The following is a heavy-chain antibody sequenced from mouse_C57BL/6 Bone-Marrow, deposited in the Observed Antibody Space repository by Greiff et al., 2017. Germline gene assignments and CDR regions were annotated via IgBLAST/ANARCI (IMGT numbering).Heavy chain of an antibody. CDR1: GYTFTDYE. V-gene: IGHV1-15*01. Sequence: QVQLQQSGAELVRPGASVTLSCKASGYTFTDYEMHWVKQTPVHGLEWIGAIDPETGGTAYNQKFKGKAILTADKSSSPAYMELRSLTSEDSAVYYCTKTGTGGFDYWGQGTTLTVSS. J-gene: IGHJ2*01. D-gene: IGHD4-1*01. CDR3: TKTGTGGFDY. CDR2: IDPETGGT.